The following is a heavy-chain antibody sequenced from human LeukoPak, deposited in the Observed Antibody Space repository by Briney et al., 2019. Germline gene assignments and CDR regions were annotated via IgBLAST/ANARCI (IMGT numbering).Heavy chain of an antibody. CDR3: AKCVLDIVVVPAASVGVNMDV. CDR1: GFTFSSYG. V-gene: IGHV3-33*06. J-gene: IGHJ6*03. CDR2: IWYDGSNK. D-gene: IGHD2-2*01. Sequence: GGSLRLSCAASGFTFSSYGMHWVRQAPGKGLEWVAVIWYDGSNKYYADSVKGRFTISRDNSKNTLYLQMNSLRAEDTAVYYCAKCVLDIVVVPAASVGVNMDVWGKGTTVTVSS.